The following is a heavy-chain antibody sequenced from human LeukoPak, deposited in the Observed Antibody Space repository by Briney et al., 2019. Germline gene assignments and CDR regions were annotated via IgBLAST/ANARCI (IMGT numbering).Heavy chain of an antibody. J-gene: IGHJ4*02. CDR2: ISYDGTIK. D-gene: IGHD6-19*01. Sequence: GRSLRLSCAASGFTFSTYTMHWVRQSPGKGLEWVALISYDGTIKYYADSVKGRFTISRDNSKSTVYLQMNSLRAEDTAVYYCARDGEQWLVLISFQYWGEGTLVTVSS. CDR3: ARDGEQWLVLISFQY. V-gene: IGHV3-30*04. CDR1: GFTFSTYT.